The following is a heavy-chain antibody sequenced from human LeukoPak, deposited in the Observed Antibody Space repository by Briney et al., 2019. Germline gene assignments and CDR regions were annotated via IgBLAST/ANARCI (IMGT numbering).Heavy chain of an antibody. CDR2: ISYDGSNK. Sequence: GGSLRLSCAASGFTFSSYAMHWVRQAPGKGLEWVAVISYDGSNKYYADSVKGRFTISRDNSKNTLYLQMNSLRAEDTAVYYCARVQVVRGNYAFDIWGQGTMVTVSS. D-gene: IGHD3-10*01. V-gene: IGHV3-30-3*01. CDR3: ARVQVVRGNYAFDI. J-gene: IGHJ3*02. CDR1: GFTFSSYA.